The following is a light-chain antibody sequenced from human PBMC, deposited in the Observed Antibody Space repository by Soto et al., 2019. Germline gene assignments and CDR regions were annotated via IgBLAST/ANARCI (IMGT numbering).Light chain of an antibody. J-gene: IGKJ1*01. CDR2: AAS. CDR3: QQYYTFPPT. CDR1: QGGSSY. Sequence: VIWMTKSPSLLSASTGDRVTISCRVSQGGSSYLAWYQQKPGKAPELLIYAASTLQSGVPSRFSGSGSGSDFILSISRLQSEDFATYYCQQYYTFPPTFGQGTKVEIK. V-gene: IGKV1D-8*01.